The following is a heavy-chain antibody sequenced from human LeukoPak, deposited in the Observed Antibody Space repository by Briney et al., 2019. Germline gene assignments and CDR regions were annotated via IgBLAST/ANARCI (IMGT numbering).Heavy chain of an antibody. CDR3: ARGLVTMVRGVLGSLNWFDP. V-gene: IGHV4-31*03. CDR2: IYYSGST. Sequence: SQTLSLTCTVSGGSISSGGYYWSWIRQHPGKGLEWIGYIYYSGSTYYNPSLKSRVTISVDTSKNQLSLKLSSVTAADTAVYYCARGLVTMVRGVLGSLNWFDPWGQGTLVTVSS. CDR1: GGSISSGGYY. J-gene: IGHJ5*02. D-gene: IGHD3-10*01.